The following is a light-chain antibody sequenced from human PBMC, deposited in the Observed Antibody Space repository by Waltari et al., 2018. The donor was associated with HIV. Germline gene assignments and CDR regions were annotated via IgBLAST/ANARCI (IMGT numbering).Light chain of an antibody. J-gene: IGKJ1*01. Sequence: EIVMTQSPATLSVSPGERATLSCRASQSVRSNFAWYQQKPGQAPRLLIYDASTRATGIPARFSGSGSGTEFSLTISSLQSEDFAVYYCQQYNNWWTFGQGTKVEIK. CDR3: QQYNNWWT. V-gene: IGKV3-15*01. CDR2: DAS. CDR1: QSVRSN.